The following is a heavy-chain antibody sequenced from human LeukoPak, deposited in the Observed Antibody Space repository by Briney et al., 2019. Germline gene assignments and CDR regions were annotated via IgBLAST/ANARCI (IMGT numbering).Heavy chain of an antibody. CDR3: ATWGAIVAGNDY. V-gene: IGHV4-59*01. D-gene: IGHD6-19*01. J-gene: IGHJ4*02. Sequence: PSETLSLTCTVSGGSISSYYWSWNRQPPGKGLEWIGFMHYSGSTNYNPSLKSRVTISVDTSKNQFSLKLSSVTAADTAVYYCATWGAIVAGNDYWGQGTLVTVSS. CDR1: GGSISSYY. CDR2: MHYSGST.